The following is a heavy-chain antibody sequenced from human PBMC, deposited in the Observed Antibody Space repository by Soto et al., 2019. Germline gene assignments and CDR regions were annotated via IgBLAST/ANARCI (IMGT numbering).Heavy chain of an antibody. D-gene: IGHD4-4*01. CDR1: GFTFSDYY. CDR2: ISSSGSTI. Sequence: GGSLRLSCAASGFTFSDYYMSWIRQAPGKGLEWVSYISSSGSTIYYADSVKGRFTISRDNSKNTLYLQMNSLRAEDTAVYYCAKAYSHYSNYGLWYFDLWGRGTLVTVSS. J-gene: IGHJ2*01. CDR3: AKAYSHYSNYGLWYFDL. V-gene: IGHV3-11*04.